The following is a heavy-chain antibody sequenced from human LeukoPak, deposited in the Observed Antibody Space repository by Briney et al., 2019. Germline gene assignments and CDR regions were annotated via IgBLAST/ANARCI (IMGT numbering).Heavy chain of an antibody. Sequence: SETLSLTCTVSGGSISSYYSSWIRQPAGKGLEWIGRIYTSGSTNYNPSLKSRVTISVDKSNNQFSLKLSSVTAADTAVYYCARVYGSGSYYYYYNYCMDVWGQGTMVTVSS. D-gene: IGHD3-10*01. CDR1: GGSISSYY. CDR3: ARVYGSGSYYYYYNYCMDV. J-gene: IGHJ6*02. CDR2: IYTSGST. V-gene: IGHV4-4*07.